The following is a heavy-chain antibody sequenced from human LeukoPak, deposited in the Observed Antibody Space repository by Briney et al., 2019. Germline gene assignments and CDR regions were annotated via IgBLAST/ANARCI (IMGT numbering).Heavy chain of an antibody. CDR3: ARDKVTMVRGVPRRTTDYYSYSYMDV. CDR2: IIPIFGTA. Sequence: ASVKVSCKASGGTFSSYAISWVRQAPGQGLEWMGGIIPIFGTANYAQKFQGRVTITADESTSTAYMELSSLRSEDTAVYYCARDKVTMVRGVPRRTTDYYSYSYMDVWGKGTTVTVSS. J-gene: IGHJ6*03. V-gene: IGHV1-69*01. CDR1: GGTFSSYA. D-gene: IGHD3-10*01.